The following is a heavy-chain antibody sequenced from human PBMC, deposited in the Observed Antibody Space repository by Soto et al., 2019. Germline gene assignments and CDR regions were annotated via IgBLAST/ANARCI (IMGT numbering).Heavy chain of an antibody. CDR3: ARLGDDIVLMGVWERSYYMDV. Sequence: SETLSLTCTVSGGSISSSSYYWGWIRQPPGKGLEWIGSIYYSGSTYYNPSLKSRVTISVDTSKNQFSLKLSSVTAADTAVYYCARLGDDIVLMGVWERSYYMDVWGKGTTVTVSS. D-gene: IGHD2-8*01. CDR2: IYYSGST. CDR1: GGSISSSSYY. V-gene: IGHV4-39*01. J-gene: IGHJ6*03.